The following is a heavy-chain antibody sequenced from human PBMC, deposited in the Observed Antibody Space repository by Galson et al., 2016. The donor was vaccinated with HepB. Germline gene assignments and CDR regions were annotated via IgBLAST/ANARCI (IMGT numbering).Heavy chain of an antibody. D-gene: IGHD1-26*01. V-gene: IGHV3-23*01. J-gene: IGHJ4*02. Sequence: SLRLSCAASGFTFSSYAMTWVRQAPGKGLEWVSIITSGGSTYYAASGKGRFTISRDNYKNSLYVQMNNLRAEDTAVYYCAKEDNIAGATTIYSWGQRTLVTVSS. CDR3: AKEDNIAGATTIYS. CDR2: ITSGGST. CDR1: GFTFSSYA.